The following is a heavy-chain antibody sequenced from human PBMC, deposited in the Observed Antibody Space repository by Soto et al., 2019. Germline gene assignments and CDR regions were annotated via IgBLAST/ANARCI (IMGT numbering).Heavy chain of an antibody. J-gene: IGHJ4*02. CDR2: ISSSSSYI. CDR3: ARVGIAARSHFDY. Sequence: GGSLRLSCAASGFTFSSYSMNWVRQAPGKGLEWVSSISSSSSYIYYADSVKGRFTISRDNAKNSLYLQMNSLRAEDTAVYYCARVGIAARSHFDYWGQGTLVTVSS. CDR1: GFTFSSYS. V-gene: IGHV3-21*01. D-gene: IGHD6-6*01.